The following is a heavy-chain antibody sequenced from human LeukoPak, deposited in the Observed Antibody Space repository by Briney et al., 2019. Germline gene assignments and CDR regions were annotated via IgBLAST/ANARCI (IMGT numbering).Heavy chain of an antibody. CDR1: GFTFTGHS. CDR3: ARSPNYKGYFDY. J-gene: IGHJ4*02. Sequence: GGSLRLSCVASGFTFTGHSMHWVRQAPGKGLEWVAVVADDEKTIFYADSLKGRFTISRDNAKNSLYLQMNSLRAEDTAVYYCARSPNYKGYFDYWGQGTLVTVSS. CDR2: VADDEKTI. V-gene: IGHV3-30*04. D-gene: IGHD3-10*01.